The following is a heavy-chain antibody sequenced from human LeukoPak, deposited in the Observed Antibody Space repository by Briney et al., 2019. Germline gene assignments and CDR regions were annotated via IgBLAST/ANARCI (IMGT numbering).Heavy chain of an antibody. J-gene: IGHJ4*02. D-gene: IGHD6-19*01. V-gene: IGHV4-59*11. CDR3: ATSPAVAGMVFGY. CDR1: GGSISSHY. Sequence: PSETLSLTCTVSGGSISSHYASWIRQPPGKGLEWIGYIYYTGSTNYNPSLKGRVTISSDTSKNQFSLKLSSVTAADTAVYYCATSPAVAGMVFGYWGQGTLVTVSS. CDR2: IYYTGST.